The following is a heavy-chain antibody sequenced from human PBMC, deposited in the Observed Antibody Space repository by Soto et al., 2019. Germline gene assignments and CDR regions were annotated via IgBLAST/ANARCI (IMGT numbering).Heavy chain of an antibody. V-gene: IGHV4-30-2*01. D-gene: IGHD6-13*01. CDR2: MYHSGST. CDR3: ARDVVAAAGTLRYYYGMDV. CDR1: GGSISSGGYS. J-gene: IGHJ6*02. Sequence: PSETLSLTCAVSGGSISSGGYSWSWIRQPPGKGLEWIGYMYHSGSTYYNPSLKSRVTISVDKSKNQFSLKLSSVTAADTAVYYCARDVVAAAGTLRYYYGMDVWGQGTTVTVSS.